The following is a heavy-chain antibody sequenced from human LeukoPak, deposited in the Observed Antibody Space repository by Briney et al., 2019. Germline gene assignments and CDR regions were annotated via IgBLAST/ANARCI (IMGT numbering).Heavy chain of an antibody. CDR1: GYTFTGYY. V-gene: IGHV1-2*02. CDR3: ANWAATIRNFNY. D-gene: IGHD5-12*01. J-gene: IGHJ4*02. Sequence: ASVKVSCKASGYTFTGYYMHWVRQAPGQGLEWMGWINPNSGGTNYAQKLQGRVTMTTGTSITTAYMELTRLRSDDTAVYYCANWAATIRNFNYWGQGTLVTVSS. CDR2: INPNSGGT.